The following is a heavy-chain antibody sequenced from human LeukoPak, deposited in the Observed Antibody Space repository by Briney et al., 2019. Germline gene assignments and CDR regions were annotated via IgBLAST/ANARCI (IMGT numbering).Heavy chain of an antibody. D-gene: IGHD6-13*01. CDR1: GFTFSSYV. V-gene: IGHV3-23*01. Sequence: GGSLRLSCAASGFTFSSYVMSWVRQAPGKGLEWVSAISGSGGGTYYADSVKGRFAISRDNSKNTLYLQTNSLRAEDTAVYYCARRGAAGTYYFDYWGQGTLVTVSS. CDR2: ISGSGGGT. J-gene: IGHJ4*02. CDR3: ARRGAAGTYYFDY.